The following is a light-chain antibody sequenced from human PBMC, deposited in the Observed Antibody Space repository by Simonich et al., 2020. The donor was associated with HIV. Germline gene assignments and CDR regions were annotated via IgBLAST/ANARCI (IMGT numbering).Light chain of an antibody. CDR1: NNTVGNLG. J-gene: IGLJ3*02. CDR2: RDN. Sequence: GMTQPPSVSKGLRQTATLTCTGNNNTVGNLGATWLQQHHGPPPTLLSYRDNNRPSRISYRLSASRSGNSVSLTITGLQPEDEADDDCSAWDRSLSAWVFGGWTKLTVL. V-gene: IGLV10-54*01. CDR3: SAWDRSLSAWV.